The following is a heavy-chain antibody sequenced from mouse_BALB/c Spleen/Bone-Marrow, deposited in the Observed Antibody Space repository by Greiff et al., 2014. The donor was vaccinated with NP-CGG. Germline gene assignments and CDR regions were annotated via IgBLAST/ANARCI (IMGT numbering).Heavy chain of an antibody. CDR2: IHPSDSET. J-gene: IGHJ3*01. V-gene: IGHV1-61*01. Sequence: QVQLQQPGTEVVRPGASVKLSCKASGYSFTTYWMNWVKQRPGQGLEWIGMIHPSDSETRLNQKFKDKATLTVDKSSSTAYMQLISPTSEDSAVYYCSREKVYYGISWFAYWGQGTLVTVSA. D-gene: IGHD2-1*01. CDR1: GYSFTTYW. CDR3: SREKVYYGISWFAY.